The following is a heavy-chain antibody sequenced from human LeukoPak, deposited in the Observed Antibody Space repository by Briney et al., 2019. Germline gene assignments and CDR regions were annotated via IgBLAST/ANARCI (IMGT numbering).Heavy chain of an antibody. J-gene: IGHJ6*02. V-gene: IGHV4-59*08. Sequence: PSETLSLTCTVSGGSISSYHWSWIGQPPGKGLEWIGDIYYSGSTSYNPSLKSRVTISVDTSKNQFSLKLSSVTAADTAVYFCARHTTGNGMDGWGQGTTVTVSS. CDR1: GGSISSYH. CDR2: IYYSGST. CDR3: ARHTTGNGMDG. D-gene: IGHD4-11*01.